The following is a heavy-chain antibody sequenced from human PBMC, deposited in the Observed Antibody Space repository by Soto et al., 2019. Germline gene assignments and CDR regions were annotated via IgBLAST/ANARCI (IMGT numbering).Heavy chain of an antibody. J-gene: IGHJ5*02. CDR1: GGTFSSYA. CDR2: IIPIFGTA. V-gene: IGHV1-69*01. CDR3: ARRSHCSSTSCYIEGWFDP. D-gene: IGHD2-2*02. Sequence: QVQLVQSGAEVKKPGSSVKVSCKASGGTFSSYAISWVRQAPGQGLEWMGGIIPIFGTANYAQKFQGRVTITADESTSTAYMELSRLRSEDTAVYYCARRSHCSSTSCYIEGWFDPWGQGTLVTVSS.